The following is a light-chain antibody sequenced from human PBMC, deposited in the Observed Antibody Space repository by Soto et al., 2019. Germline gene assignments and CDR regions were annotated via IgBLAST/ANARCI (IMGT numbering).Light chain of an antibody. Sequence: QSALTQPASVSGSPGQSITISCTGTSSDGGSYNLVSWYQQHPGKAPKLTIYEVSKRPSGVSNRFSGSKSGNTASLTISGLQAEDEADYYCCSYAGSSTFRVFGGGTKLTVL. CDR1: SSDGGSYNL. CDR3: CSYAGSSTFRV. V-gene: IGLV2-23*02. J-gene: IGLJ3*02. CDR2: EVS.